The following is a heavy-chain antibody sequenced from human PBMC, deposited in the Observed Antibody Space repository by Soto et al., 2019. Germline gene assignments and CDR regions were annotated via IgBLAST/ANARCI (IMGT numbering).Heavy chain of an antibody. CDR2: IRSKAYGGTT. CDR3: TRARFYGGNSDFDY. J-gene: IGHJ4*02. V-gene: IGHV3-49*03. D-gene: IGHD4-17*01. Sequence: GGSLRLSCTASGFTFGDYAMSWFRQAPGKGLEWVGFIRSKAYGGTTEYAASVKGRFTISRDDSKSIAYLQMNSLKTEDTAVYYCTRARFYGGNSDFDYWGQGTLVTVSS. CDR1: GFTFGDYA.